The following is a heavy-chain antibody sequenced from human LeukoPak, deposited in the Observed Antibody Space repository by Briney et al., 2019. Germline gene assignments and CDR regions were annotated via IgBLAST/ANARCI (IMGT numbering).Heavy chain of an antibody. D-gene: IGHD5-18*01. CDR1: GGSISSSNYY. Sequence: SETLSLTCTVSGGSISSSNYYWGWIRQPPGMGLEWIGSIHYSGSTYYKPSLKSRVTISVDTSKNQFSLRLSSVTTAETAVYYCARGGSKYSYGYDSWGQGTLVTVSS. J-gene: IGHJ4*02. CDR3: ARGGSKYSYGYDS. CDR2: IHYSGST. V-gene: IGHV4-39*07.